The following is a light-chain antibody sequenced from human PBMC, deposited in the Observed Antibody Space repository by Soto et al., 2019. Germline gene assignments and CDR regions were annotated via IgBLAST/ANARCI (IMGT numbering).Light chain of an antibody. CDR1: QSITIW. J-gene: IGKJ1*01. V-gene: IGKV1-5*01. Sequence: DIQMTQSPSTLSASVGDRVTITCRASQSITIWLAWYQQKPGKAPKLQIFDASSLESGVPSRFSGSGSGTEFTLTISSLQPDDFATYYCQQYNSYSWTFGQGTKVEIK. CDR2: DAS. CDR3: QQYNSYSWT.